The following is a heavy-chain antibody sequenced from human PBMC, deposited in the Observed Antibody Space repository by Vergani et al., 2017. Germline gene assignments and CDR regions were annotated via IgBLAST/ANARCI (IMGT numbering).Heavy chain of an antibody. Sequence: QVQLVESGGGVVQPGGSLRLSCAASGFTFNSYGMHWVRQAPGKGLEWVASIRSDDSRRYYGDSMEGPFTISRDNSKNTLYLQMKSLRPEDTAVYYCAGPQGTSAYYYGGFDYWGQGILVTVSS. V-gene: IGHV3-30*02. CDR2: IRSDDSRR. D-gene: IGHD3-22*01. CDR3: AGPQGTSAYYYGGFDY. J-gene: IGHJ4*02. CDR1: GFTFNSYG.